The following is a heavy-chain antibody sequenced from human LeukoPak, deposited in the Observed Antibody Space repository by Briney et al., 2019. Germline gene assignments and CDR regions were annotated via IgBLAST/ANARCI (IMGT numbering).Heavy chain of an antibody. CDR1: ELTFNKYP. Sequence: GRSLRLSCAASELTFNKYPMNWVRQAPGKGLEWVSSISSSSSYIYYADSVKGRFTISRDNAKNSLYLQMNSLRAEDTAVYYCARGGAATVTTSYWGQGTLVTVSS. CDR2: ISSSSSYI. CDR3: ARGGAATVTTSY. D-gene: IGHD4-17*01. J-gene: IGHJ4*02. V-gene: IGHV3-21*01.